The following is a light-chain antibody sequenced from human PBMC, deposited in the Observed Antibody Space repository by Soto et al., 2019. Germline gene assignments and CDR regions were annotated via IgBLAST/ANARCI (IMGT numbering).Light chain of an antibody. V-gene: IGKV1-5*03. J-gene: IGKJ1*01. CDR1: QSISSW. CDR3: QHYNSYSEA. CDR2: KAS. Sequence: DIQMTQSPSTLSGSVGDRVTFSCWASQSISSWLAWYQQKPGKAPKLLIYKASTLKSGVPSRFSGSGSGTEFTLTISSLQPDDFATYYCQHYNSYSEAFGQGTKVELK.